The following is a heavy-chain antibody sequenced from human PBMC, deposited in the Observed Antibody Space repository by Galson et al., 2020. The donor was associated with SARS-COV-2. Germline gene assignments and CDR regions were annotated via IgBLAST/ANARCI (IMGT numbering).Heavy chain of an antibody. CDR2: ISAGSSYI. CDR1: GFPFSSYS. J-gene: IGHJ6*02. CDR3: ARVGGMATTPANYYYYGLDV. V-gene: IGHV3-21*06. Sequence: GGSLRLSCAASGFPFSSYSMNWVRQAPGKGLEWVSSISAGSSYIYYADSVKGRFTNSRDNARNSLYLQMNSLRVEDTAVYYCARVGGMATTPANYYYYGLDVWGQGTTVTVSS. D-gene: IGHD2-15*01.